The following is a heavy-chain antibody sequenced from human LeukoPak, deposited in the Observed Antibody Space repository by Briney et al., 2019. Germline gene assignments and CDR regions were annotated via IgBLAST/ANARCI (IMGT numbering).Heavy chain of an antibody. Sequence: PGGSLRLSCAASGFTVSSNYMSWVRQAPGKGLEWVSVIYSGGSTYYADSVKGRFTISRDNSKSTLYLQMNSLRAEDTAVYYCARDSYYDSSGYYYTWGQGTLVTVSS. CDR1: GFTVSSNY. CDR3: ARDSYYDSSGYYYT. CDR2: IYSGGST. D-gene: IGHD3-22*01. J-gene: IGHJ4*02. V-gene: IGHV3-53*01.